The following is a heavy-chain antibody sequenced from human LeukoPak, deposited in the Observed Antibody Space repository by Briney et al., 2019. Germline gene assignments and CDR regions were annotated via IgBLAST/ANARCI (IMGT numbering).Heavy chain of an antibody. D-gene: IGHD2-15*01. Sequence: ASVKVSCKASGYTFTSFDIFWVRQATGQGLEWMGWMSPNSGNTGSAQKFQGRVTMTRNTSISTAYMELSSLRSEDTAVYYCARGGGGYCSGGSCENWFDPWGQGTLVTVSS. J-gene: IGHJ5*02. V-gene: IGHV1-8*01. CDR2: MSPNSGNT. CDR3: ARGGGGYCSGGSCENWFDP. CDR1: GYTFTSFD.